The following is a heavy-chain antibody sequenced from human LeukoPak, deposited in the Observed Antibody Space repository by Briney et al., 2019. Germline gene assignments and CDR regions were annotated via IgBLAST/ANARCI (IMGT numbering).Heavy chain of an antibody. CDR3: AIAQSWDELFDS. CDR1: GIAVIGNY. V-gene: IGHV3-53*01. CDR2: ISINTDT. J-gene: IGHJ4*02. D-gene: IGHD1-26*01. Sequence: GGSLRLSCAASGIAVIGNYMSWVRQPRGKGLEWVSFISINTDTFYADSVRGRFTISRDSSKNTLFLQMNSLRDEDSAVYYCAIAQSWDELFDSWGQGTLVTVSS.